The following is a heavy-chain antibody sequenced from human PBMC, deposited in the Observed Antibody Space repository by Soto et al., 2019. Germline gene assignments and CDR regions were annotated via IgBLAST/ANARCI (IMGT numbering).Heavy chain of an antibody. J-gene: IGHJ4*02. CDR1: GYSFTSLD. D-gene: IGHD1-26*01. CDR3: ARGVTAGVDY. Sequence: QVQLVQSGAEVREPGASVKVSCKASGYSFTSLDINWVRQTTGQGLEWMGWMQPSSGRTGYAQKFQGRVTMTRDTSINSAYLELSSLKSDDTACYYCARGVTAGVDYWGQGTLVTVSS. V-gene: IGHV1-8*01. CDR2: MQPSSGRT.